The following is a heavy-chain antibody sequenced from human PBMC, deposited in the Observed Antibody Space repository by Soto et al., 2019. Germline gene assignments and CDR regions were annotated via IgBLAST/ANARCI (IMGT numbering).Heavy chain of an antibody. CDR3: VRDPFSTGYFQH. V-gene: IGHV3-30-3*01. J-gene: IGHJ1*01. CDR1: GFTFSSYA. CDR2: ISYDENNK. Sequence: GGSLRLSCAASGFTFSSYAMHWVRQAPGKGLEWVAVISYDENNKYHADSVKGRFTISRDNSKNTLYLQMNSLGAEDTAVYYCVRDPFSTGYFQHWGQGTLVTVSS.